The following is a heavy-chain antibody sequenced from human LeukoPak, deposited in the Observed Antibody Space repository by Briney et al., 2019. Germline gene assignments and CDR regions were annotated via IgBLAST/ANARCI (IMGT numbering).Heavy chain of an antibody. J-gene: IGHJ4*02. CDR1: GGSFSGYY. D-gene: IGHD5-12*01. Sequence: SETLSLTCAVYGGSFSGYYWSWIRQPPGRGLEWIGEINHSGSTNYNPSLKSRVTLSVDTSKNQFSLKLTSVTAADTAMYYCARRPRGYPFDYWGQGTLVTVSS. V-gene: IGHV4-34*01. CDR2: INHSGST. CDR3: ARRPRGYPFDY.